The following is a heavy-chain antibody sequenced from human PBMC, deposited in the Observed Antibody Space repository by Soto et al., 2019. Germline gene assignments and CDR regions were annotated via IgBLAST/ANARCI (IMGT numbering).Heavy chain of an antibody. CDR1: GFTFSSYG. CDR2: IWYDGSNK. Sequence: PXGSLRLSCAAAGFTFSSYGMHWVRQAPGKGLEWVAVIWYDGSNKYYADSVKGRFTISRDNSKNTLYLQMNSLRAEDTAVYYCARSMWIAAAGRYYYGMDVWGQGPTVTVSS. J-gene: IGHJ6*02. CDR3: ARSMWIAAAGRYYYGMDV. D-gene: IGHD6-13*01. V-gene: IGHV3-33*01.